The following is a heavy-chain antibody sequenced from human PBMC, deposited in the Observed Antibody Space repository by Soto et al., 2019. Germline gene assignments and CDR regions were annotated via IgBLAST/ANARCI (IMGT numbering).Heavy chain of an antibody. J-gene: IGHJ6*02. CDR3: AREPIAAAGPNYGMDV. D-gene: IGHD6-13*01. CDR2: INHSGST. CDR1: GVSFSCYY. Sequence: PSATLSLTCAFSGVSFSCYYLSLIRQPPGKGLEWIGEINHSGSTNYNPSLKSRVTISVDTSKNQFSLKLSSVTAADTAVYYCAREPIAAAGPNYGMDVWGQGTTVTVS. V-gene: IGHV4-34*01.